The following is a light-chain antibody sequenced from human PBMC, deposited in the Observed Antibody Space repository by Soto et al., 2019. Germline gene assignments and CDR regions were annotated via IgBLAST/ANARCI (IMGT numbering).Light chain of an antibody. CDR2: EVS. V-gene: IGLV2-23*02. J-gene: IGLJ2*01. CDR1: SSDVGSYNL. Sequence: QSVLTQPASVSGSPGQSITISCTGTSSDVGSYNLVSWYQQHPGKAPKLMIYEVSKRPSGVSNRFSGSKSGNTASLTISGLPAEDEADYYCCSYAGSSIVVFGRGTKLTVL. CDR3: CSYAGSSIVV.